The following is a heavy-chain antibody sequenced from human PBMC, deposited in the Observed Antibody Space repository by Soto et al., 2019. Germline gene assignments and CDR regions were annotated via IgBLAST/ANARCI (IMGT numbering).Heavy chain of an antibody. V-gene: IGHV4-39*01. CDR2: IYYSGST. D-gene: IGHD5-12*01. CDR3: ARRGIVATIWELWFDP. J-gene: IGHJ5*02. CDR1: GGSISSSSYY. Sequence: SETLSLTCTVSGGSISSSSYYWGWIRQPPGKGLEWIGSIYYSGSTYYNPSLKSRVTISVDTSKNQFSLKLSSVTATDTAVYYCARRGIVATIWELWFDPWGQGTLVTVSS.